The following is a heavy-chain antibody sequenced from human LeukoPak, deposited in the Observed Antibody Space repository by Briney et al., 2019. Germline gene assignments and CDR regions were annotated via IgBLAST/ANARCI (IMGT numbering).Heavy chain of an antibody. CDR2: IYTTGTT. D-gene: IGHD1-26*01. Sequence: SSETLSLTCTVSGGPMRSYYWSWIRQAAGKGLESIGRIYTTGTTNYNPSLKSRVTMSVDMSKNQFSLRLRSVTAADTAVYFCGRDGYTASYYSLDFWGPGIQVIVSS. V-gene: IGHV4-4*07. CDR3: GRDGYTASYYSLDF. CDR1: GGPMRSYY. J-gene: IGHJ4*02.